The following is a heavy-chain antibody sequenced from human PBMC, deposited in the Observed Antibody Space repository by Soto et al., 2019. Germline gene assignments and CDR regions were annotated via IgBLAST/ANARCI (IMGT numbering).Heavy chain of an antibody. V-gene: IGHV4-34*01. CDR3: ARGGASAWFDP. Sequence: QVQLQQWGAGLLKPSETLSLTCAVYGGSFSGYYWSWIRQPPGRGLEWIGEINHSGSTNYNPSLKSRVTIAVDTSKSQFSLKLSSVTAADAAVYYCARGGASAWFDPWGQGTLVTVSS. D-gene: IGHD3-10*01. CDR2: INHSGST. CDR1: GGSFSGYY. J-gene: IGHJ5*02.